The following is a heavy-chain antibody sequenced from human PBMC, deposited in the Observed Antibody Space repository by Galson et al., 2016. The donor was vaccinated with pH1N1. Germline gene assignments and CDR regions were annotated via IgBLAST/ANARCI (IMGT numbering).Heavy chain of an antibody. V-gene: IGHV4-61*08. CDR3: ARPPDIRGWPFDY. Sequence: ETLSLTCTVSGDSVKSNAYYWTWIRQPPGKGLEWIGYVHNHGRTEYNPSLSGLLTFSVDTSNNRLSLRLSSATAADTAIYYGARPPDIRGWPFDYWGQGILVTVSS. CDR1: GDSVKSNAYY. J-gene: IGHJ4*02. CDR2: VHNHGRT. D-gene: IGHD3-22*01.